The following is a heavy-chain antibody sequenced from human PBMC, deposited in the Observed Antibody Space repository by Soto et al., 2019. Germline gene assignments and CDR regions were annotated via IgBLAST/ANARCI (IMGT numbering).Heavy chain of an antibody. Sequence: EGQLLESGGGLVQPGGSLRLSCAASGFKFGSYAMTWVRQAAGTGLEWLSSISSDGGSTFYADSLTGRFTISRDNSKNALSLQITSLRAEDTGVYFCLRTWFDHWGQGTKVMVSS. V-gene: IGHV3-23*01. D-gene: IGHD1-7*01. CDR3: LRTWFDH. CDR2: ISSDGGST. CDR1: GFKFGSYA. J-gene: IGHJ5*02.